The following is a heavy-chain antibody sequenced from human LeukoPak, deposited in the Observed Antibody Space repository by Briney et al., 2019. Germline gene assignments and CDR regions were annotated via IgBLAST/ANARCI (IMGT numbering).Heavy chain of an antibody. CDR2: IRSKAYGGTT. CDR3: TREWSSYYYDSSGYVY. V-gene: IGHV3-49*04. J-gene: IGHJ4*02. Sequence: GGSLRLSCAASGFTFSSYGMHWVRQAPGKGLEWVGFIRSKAYGGTTEYAASVKGRFTISRDDSKSIAYLQMNSLKTEDTAVYYCTREWSSYYYDSSGYVYWGQGTLVTVSS. CDR1: GFTFSSYG. D-gene: IGHD3-22*01.